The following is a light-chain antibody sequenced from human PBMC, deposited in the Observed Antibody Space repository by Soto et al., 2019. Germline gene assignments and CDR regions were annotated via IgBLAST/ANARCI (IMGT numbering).Light chain of an antibody. Sequence: QSALTQPASVSGSPGQSITISCTGTSSDVGGYNYVSWYQQHPGKAPKLMIYDVSNRPSGVSNRFSGSKSGNTASLTISGLQAEDAADYYSSSYTISSVVFGGGTKLTVL. CDR3: SSYTISSVV. CDR1: SSDVGGYNY. J-gene: IGLJ2*01. V-gene: IGLV2-14*01. CDR2: DVS.